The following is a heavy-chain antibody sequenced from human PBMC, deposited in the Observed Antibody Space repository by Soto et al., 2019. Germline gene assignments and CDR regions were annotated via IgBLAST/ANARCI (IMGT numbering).Heavy chain of an antibody. V-gene: IGHV1-69*01. CDR2: IIPVFGTA. CDR3: ARAEFAAVVDRYYFYYSMDV. CDR1: GGTFSSYG. J-gene: IGHJ6*02. D-gene: IGHD2-21*01. Sequence: QVKLVQSGAEVKKPGSSVKVSCKASGGTFSSYGISWVRQAPGQGLEWMGGIIPVFGTAGYAQKFQGRVTITADESTSTAYMELSILRSGDTAVYYCARAEFAAVVDRYYFYYSMDVWGQGTTVTVSS.